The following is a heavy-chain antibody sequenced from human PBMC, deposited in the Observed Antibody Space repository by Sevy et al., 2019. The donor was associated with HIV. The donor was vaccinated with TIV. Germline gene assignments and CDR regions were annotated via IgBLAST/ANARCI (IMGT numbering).Heavy chain of an antibody. CDR3: ARDLPPSATTVPHFDY. D-gene: IGHD4-17*01. J-gene: IGHJ4*02. CDR2: ISGSGGIT. Sequence: GGSLRLSCAVSGFTFSSYGMSWVRQAPGKGLEWVSSISGSGGITYYAYSVKGRFTISRDNAKNSLYLQMNSLRAEDTAVYYCARDLPPSATTVPHFDYWGRGTLVTVSS. CDR1: GFTFSSYG. V-gene: IGHV3-23*01.